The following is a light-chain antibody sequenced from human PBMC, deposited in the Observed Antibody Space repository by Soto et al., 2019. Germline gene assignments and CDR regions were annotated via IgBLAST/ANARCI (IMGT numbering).Light chain of an antibody. V-gene: IGLV2-23*02. J-gene: IGLJ1*01. CDR2: EVS. Sequence: QSVLTQPASVSGSPGQSITISCTGTSSDVGSYNLVSWYQQHPGKAPKLMIYEVSKRPSGVSNRFSGSKSGNTASLTISGLQAEDEADYYYCSYAGSSTTYVFGTGTKVTVL. CDR1: SSDVGSYNL. CDR3: CSYAGSSTTYV.